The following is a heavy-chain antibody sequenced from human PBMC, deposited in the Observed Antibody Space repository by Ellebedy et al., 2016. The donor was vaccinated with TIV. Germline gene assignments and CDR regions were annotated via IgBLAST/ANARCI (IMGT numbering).Heavy chain of an antibody. D-gene: IGHD1-26*01. Sequence: GESLKISXAASGFTFSSYAMSWVRQAPGKGLEWVSTISGSGDVTYYADSVRGWFTISRDNSKNTLYLQINGLREEDTALYYCAKWPSGSQPILFQWGQGTLVTVSS. CDR2: ISGSGDVT. CDR3: AKWPSGSQPILFQ. J-gene: IGHJ4*02. CDR1: GFTFSSYA. V-gene: IGHV3-23*01.